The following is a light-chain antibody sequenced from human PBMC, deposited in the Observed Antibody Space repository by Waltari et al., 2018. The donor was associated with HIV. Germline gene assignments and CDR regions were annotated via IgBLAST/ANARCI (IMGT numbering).Light chain of an antibody. Sequence: DIKMTQSPSTLSASVVDRVTITCRASQSISSWLAWYQQKPGKAPKLLIYKASSLESGVPSRFSGSGSGTEFTLTISSLQPDDFATYYCQQYNSYSITFGQGTRLEIK. V-gene: IGKV1-5*03. CDR3: QQYNSYSIT. CDR2: KAS. CDR1: QSISSW. J-gene: IGKJ5*01.